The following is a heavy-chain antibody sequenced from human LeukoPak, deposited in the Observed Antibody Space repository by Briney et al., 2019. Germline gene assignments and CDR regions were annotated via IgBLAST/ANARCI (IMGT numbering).Heavy chain of an antibody. CDR3: ARVYGSDSLYYYGMDV. J-gene: IGHJ6*02. V-gene: IGHV4-38-2*02. D-gene: IGHD3-10*01. CDR1: GYSISSGYY. Sequence: SETLSLTCTVSGYSISSGYYWGWIRPPPGKGLEWIGSIYHSGSTYYNPSLKSRVTISVDTSKNQFSLKLSSVTAADTAVYYCARVYGSDSLYYYGMDVWGQGTTVTVSS. CDR2: IYHSGST.